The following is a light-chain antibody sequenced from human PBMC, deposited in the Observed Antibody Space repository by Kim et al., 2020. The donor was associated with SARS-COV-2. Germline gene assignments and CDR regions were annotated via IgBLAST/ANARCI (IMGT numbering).Light chain of an antibody. Sequence: SPGKSITISCTGTSSDVSSYNFVSWYQQHTGKAPKLMIYEGSKRPSGVSNRFSGSKSGNTASLTISGLQAEDEADYYCCSYAGSRVFGGGTQLTVL. CDR3: CSYAGSRV. V-gene: IGLV2-23*01. CDR1: SSDVSSYNF. CDR2: EGS. J-gene: IGLJ3*02.